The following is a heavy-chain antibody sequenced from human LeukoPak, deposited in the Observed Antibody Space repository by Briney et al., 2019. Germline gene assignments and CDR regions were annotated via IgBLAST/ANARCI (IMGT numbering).Heavy chain of an antibody. J-gene: IGHJ4*02. D-gene: IGHD3-10*01. Sequence: ASVKVSCKASGYTFTSYAMHWVRQAPGQRLEWMGWINAGNGNTKYSQKFQGRVTITRDTSASTAYMELSSLRSEDTAVYYCARAVQGVTQDLAYWGQGTLVTVSS. CDR1: GYTFTSYA. CDR2: INAGNGNT. CDR3: ARAVQGVTQDLAY. V-gene: IGHV1-3*01.